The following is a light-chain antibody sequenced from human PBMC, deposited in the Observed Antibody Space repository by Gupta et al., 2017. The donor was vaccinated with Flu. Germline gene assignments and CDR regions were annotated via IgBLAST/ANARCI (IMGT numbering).Light chain of an antibody. CDR1: SSDSATYKY. CDR2: EVN. Sequence: GQSVAISCTGTSSDSATYKYVSWYQQHPGKPPKLIIYEVNTRPAGVPDRFSGSKSGNTASLTVAGLQADDEADYYCCSYGGRRVFGGGTRLTVL. V-gene: IGLV2-8*01. J-gene: IGLJ2*01. CDR3: CSYGGRRV.